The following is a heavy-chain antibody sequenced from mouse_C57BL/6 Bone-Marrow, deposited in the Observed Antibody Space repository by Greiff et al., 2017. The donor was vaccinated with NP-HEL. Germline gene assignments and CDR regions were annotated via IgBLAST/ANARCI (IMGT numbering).Heavy chain of an antibody. V-gene: IGHV1-19*01. CDR1: GYTFTDYY. D-gene: IGHD2-4*01. Sequence: EVQLQQSGPVLVKPGASVKMSCKASGYTFTDYYMNWVKQSHGKSLEWIGVINPYNGGTSYNQKFKGKATLTVYKSSSQAYMDLNSLTSEDSAVYYCTRWDYDGFDYWGQGTTLTVSS. CDR3: TRWDYDGFDY. CDR2: INPYNGGT. J-gene: IGHJ2*01.